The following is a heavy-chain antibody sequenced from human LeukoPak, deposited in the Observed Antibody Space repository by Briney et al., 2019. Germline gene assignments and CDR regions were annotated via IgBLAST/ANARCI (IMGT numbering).Heavy chain of an antibody. D-gene: IGHD3-9*01. Sequence: SETLSLTCTVSGGSISSSSYYWGWIRQPPGKGLEWIGEINHSGSTNYNPSLKSRVTISVDTSKNQFSLKLSSVTAADTAVYYCARGLSDGLYDILTGYLYWGQGTLVTVSS. J-gene: IGHJ4*02. CDR2: INHSGST. V-gene: IGHV4-39*07. CDR1: GGSISSSSYY. CDR3: ARGLSDGLYDILTGYLY.